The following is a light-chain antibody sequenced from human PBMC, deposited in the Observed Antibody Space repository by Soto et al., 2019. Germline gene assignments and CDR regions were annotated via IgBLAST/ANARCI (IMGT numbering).Light chain of an antibody. CDR3: QQYNNLPPCP. CDR2: GAS. CDR1: QSVTNGH. Sequence: NVLTKSPGALSVSKEGRATLSCRASQSVTNGHLAWYQQRPGLPPRLLIYGASTRATGIPARFSGSGSGTEFTPTISSLQSEDFAVHYCQQYNNLPPCPFGQGTKVDIK. J-gene: IGKJ1*01. V-gene: IGKV3-15*01.